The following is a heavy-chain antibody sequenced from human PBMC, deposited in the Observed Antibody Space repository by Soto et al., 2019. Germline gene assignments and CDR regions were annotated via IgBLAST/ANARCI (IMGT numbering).Heavy chain of an antibody. CDR2: IYWDDDN. J-gene: IGHJ4*02. CDR3: AHRRDYYGDWDGGVLDY. CDR1: GFSLTTSGVG. Sequence: QITLKESGPPLVKPTQTLALTCNFSGFSLTTSGVGVGWIRQPPGKALEWLAFIYWDDDNRYSPSLKSRLIIAKDASKNQVVLIMTNVDPVDTATYYCAHRRDYYGDWDGGVLDYWGQGILVTVSS. V-gene: IGHV2-5*02. D-gene: IGHD4-17*01.